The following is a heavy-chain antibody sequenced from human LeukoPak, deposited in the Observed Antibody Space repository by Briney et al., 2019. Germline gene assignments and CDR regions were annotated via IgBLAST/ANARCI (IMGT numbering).Heavy chain of an antibody. CDR3: ARDEWGDAFDI. J-gene: IGHJ3*02. D-gene: IGHD1-26*01. V-gene: IGHV3-21*01. CDR1: GFTFSSYS. Sequence: GGSLRLSCAASGFTFSSYSMNWVRQAPGKGLEWVSSISSSSSYVHSADSVRGRFTISRDNAKNSLFLQMNSLRAEDTAVYYCARDEWGDAFDIWGQGTMVTVSS. CDR2: ISSSSSYV.